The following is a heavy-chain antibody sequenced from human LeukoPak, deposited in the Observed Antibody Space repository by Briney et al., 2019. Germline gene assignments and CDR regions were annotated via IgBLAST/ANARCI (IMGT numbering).Heavy chain of an antibody. Sequence: GASVKVSCKASGYTFTSYYMHWVRQAPGQGLEWMGWISAYNGNTNYAQKLQGRVTMTTDTSTSTAYMELRSLRSDDTAVYYCARNRVHGDLRLNWFDPWGQGTLVTVSS. J-gene: IGHJ5*02. CDR1: GYTFTSYY. CDR2: ISAYNGNT. D-gene: IGHD4-17*01. V-gene: IGHV1-18*04. CDR3: ARNRVHGDLRLNWFDP.